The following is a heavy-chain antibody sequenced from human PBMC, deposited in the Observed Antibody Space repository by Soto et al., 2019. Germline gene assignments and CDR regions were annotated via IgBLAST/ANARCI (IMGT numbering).Heavy chain of an antibody. V-gene: IGHV1-69*13. CDR3: ARPGIVGAPDAFDI. CDR2: IIPIFGTA. J-gene: IGHJ3*02. Sequence: ASVKVSCKASGYTFTSYYMHWVRRAPGQGLEWMGGIIPIFGTANYAQKFQGRVTITADESTSTAYMELSSLRSEDTAVYYCARPGIVGAPDAFDIWGQGTMVTVSS. CDR1: GYTFTSYY. D-gene: IGHD1-26*01.